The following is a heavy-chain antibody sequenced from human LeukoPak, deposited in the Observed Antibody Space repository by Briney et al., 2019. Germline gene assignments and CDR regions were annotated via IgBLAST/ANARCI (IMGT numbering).Heavy chain of an antibody. D-gene: IGHD1-26*01. Sequence: RRCLRLSCAASVFTFSIYSMNWVCQAPREGLWWVSSISSSSSYIYYATTVKGRFTISRDNAKTSLYLQMNSLRAEDTAVYYCARGPEVGATRRLLQHWGQGTLVTVSS. CDR3: ARGPEVGATRRLLQH. CDR1: VFTFSIYS. CDR2: ISSSSSYI. V-gene: IGHV3-21*01. J-gene: IGHJ1*01.